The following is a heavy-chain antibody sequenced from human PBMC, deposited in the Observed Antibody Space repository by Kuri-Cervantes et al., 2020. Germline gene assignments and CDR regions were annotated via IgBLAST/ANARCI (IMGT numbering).Heavy chain of an antibody. CDR2: SSTYNSNT. Sequence: ASVKVSCKASGGTFRSNVINWVRQAPGQGLEWVGWSSTYNSNTDYAQKFQGRLTVTTDTSTSTACMELRSLGSDDTAVYYCSRGDSMDVWGKGTTVTVSS. CDR1: GGTFRSNV. V-gene: IGHV1-18*01. CDR3: SRGDSMDV. J-gene: IGHJ6*03.